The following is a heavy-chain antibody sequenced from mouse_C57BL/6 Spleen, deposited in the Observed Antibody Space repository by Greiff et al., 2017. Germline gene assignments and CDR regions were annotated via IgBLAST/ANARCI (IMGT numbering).Heavy chain of an antibody. CDR3: ARQGYSIPLDY. J-gene: IGHJ2*01. CDR1: GFTFTDYY. V-gene: IGHV7-3*01. CDR2: IRNKANGYTT. D-gene: IGHD2-5*01. Sequence: EVHLVESEGGLVQPGGSLSLSCAASGFTFTDYYMSWVRQPPGKALEWLGFIRNKANGYTTEYSASVKGRFTISRDNSQSILYLQMNALRAEDSATYYCARQGYSIPLDYWGQGTTLTVSS.